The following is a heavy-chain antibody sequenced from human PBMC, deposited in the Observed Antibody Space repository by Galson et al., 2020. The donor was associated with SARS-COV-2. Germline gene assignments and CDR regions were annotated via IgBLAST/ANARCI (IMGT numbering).Heavy chain of an antibody. CDR3: ALIITGRFDP. Sequence: SETLSLTCAVSGDSMRNDNYYWNWIRQSPGKGLEYIGYIFHTGSTYYSPSIESRVDMSLDTSKNQFSLKLRSVTAADTAVYYCALIITGRFDPWGRGALVTVSS. V-gene: IGHV4-30-4*01. CDR1: GDSMRNDNYY. J-gene: IGHJ5*02. CDR2: IFHTGST. D-gene: IGHD1-20*01.